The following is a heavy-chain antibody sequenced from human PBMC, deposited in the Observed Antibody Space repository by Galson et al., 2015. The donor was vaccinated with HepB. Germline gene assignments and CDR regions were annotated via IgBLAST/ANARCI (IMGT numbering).Heavy chain of an antibody. Sequence: LSLTCTVSGGSISSYYWSWTRQPPGKGLEWIGYIYYSGSTNYNPSLKSRVTISVDTSKNQFSLKLSSVTAADTAVYYCARRIPRWVGAAEDAFDIWGQGTMVTVSS. V-gene: IGHV4-59*08. D-gene: IGHD1-26*01. J-gene: IGHJ3*02. CDR3: ARRIPRWVGAAEDAFDI. CDR2: IYYSGST. CDR1: GGSISSYY.